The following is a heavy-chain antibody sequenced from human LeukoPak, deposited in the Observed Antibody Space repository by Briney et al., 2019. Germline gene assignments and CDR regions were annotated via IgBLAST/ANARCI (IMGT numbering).Heavy chain of an antibody. V-gene: IGHV3-30*18. J-gene: IGHJ4*02. CDR2: ISYDGSNK. CDR3: AKENRDGYNSY. D-gene: IGHD5-24*01. CDR1: GFTFSSFS. Sequence: GGSLRLSCAASGFTFSSFSMNWVRQAPGKGLVWVAVISYDGSNKSYADSVKGRFTISRDNSKNTLYLQMNSLRAEDTAVYYCAKENRDGYNSYWGQGTLVTVSS.